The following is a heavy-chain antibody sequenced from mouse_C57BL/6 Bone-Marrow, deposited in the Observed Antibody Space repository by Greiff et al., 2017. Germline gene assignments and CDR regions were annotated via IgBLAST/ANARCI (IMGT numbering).Heavy chain of an antibody. V-gene: IGHV5-4*01. J-gene: IGHJ3*01. CDR1: GFTFSSYA. CDR2: ISDGGSYT. CDR3: ARDRPFITTVVAPFAY. Sequence: EVMLVESGGGLVKPGGSLKLSCAASGFTFSSYAMSWVRQTPEKRLEWVATISDGGSYTYYPDNVKGRFTISRDNAKKNLYLQMSHLKSEDTAMYYCARDRPFITTVVAPFAYWGQGTLVTVSA. D-gene: IGHD1-1*01.